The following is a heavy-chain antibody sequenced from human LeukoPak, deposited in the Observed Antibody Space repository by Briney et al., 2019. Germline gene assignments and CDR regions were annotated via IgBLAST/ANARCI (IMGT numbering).Heavy chain of an antibody. Sequence: GGSLRLSCAASGFTFSSYAMSWVRQAPGKGMDWVSAISGGGGSTYYADSVKGRFTISRDNSKNTLYLQMNSLRAEDTAVYYCAKNRAGYNWYFDLWGRGTLVTVSS. CDR3: AKNRAGYNWYFDL. CDR2: ISGGGGST. J-gene: IGHJ2*01. D-gene: IGHD3-9*01. CDR1: GFTFSSYA. V-gene: IGHV3-23*01.